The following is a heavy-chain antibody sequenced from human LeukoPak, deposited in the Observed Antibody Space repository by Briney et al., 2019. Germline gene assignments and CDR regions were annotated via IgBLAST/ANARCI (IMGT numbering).Heavy chain of an antibody. Sequence: ASVKVSCKASGYTFTSYYMNWVRQAPGQGLEWMGRINPNSGGTNYSQKFQGRVTMTRDTSISTAYMELSRLRSDDTAVYYCAREPSIAAAGTLEYWGQGTLVTVSS. D-gene: IGHD6-13*01. CDR1: GYTFTSYY. CDR2: INPNSGGT. V-gene: IGHV1-2*06. CDR3: AREPSIAAAGTLEY. J-gene: IGHJ4*02.